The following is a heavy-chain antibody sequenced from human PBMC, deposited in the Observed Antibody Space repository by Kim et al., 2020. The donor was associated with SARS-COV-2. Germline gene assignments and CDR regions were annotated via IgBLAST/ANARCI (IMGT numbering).Heavy chain of an antibody. CDR3: ARVQAGLLWFGEFVYFDY. D-gene: IGHD3-10*01. J-gene: IGHJ4*02. CDR2: INHSGST. Sequence: SETLSLTCAVYGGSFSGYYWSWIRQPPGKGLEWIGEINHSGSTNYNPSLKSRVTISVDTSKNQFSLKLSSVTAADTAVYYCARVQAGLLWFGEFVYFDYWGQGTLVTVSS. CDR1: GGSFSGYY. V-gene: IGHV4-34*01.